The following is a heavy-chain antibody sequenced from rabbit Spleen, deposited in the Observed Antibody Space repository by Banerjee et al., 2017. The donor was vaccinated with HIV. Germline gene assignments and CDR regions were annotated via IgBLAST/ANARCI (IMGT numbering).Heavy chain of an antibody. J-gene: IGHJ6*01. D-gene: IGHD4-1*01. V-gene: IGHV1S47*01. CDR1: GFSFSNKA. CDR3: ARDLYSSGWGALSYGMDL. CDR2: IYPGFGIR. Sequence: QEQLVESGGGLVRPEGSLKLSCTASGFSFSNKAVMCWVRQAPGKGPEWIAYIYPGFGIRNYANSVKGRFTISSDNAQNTVFLQMTSLTASDTATYFCARDLYSSGWGALSYGMDLWGPGTLVTVS.